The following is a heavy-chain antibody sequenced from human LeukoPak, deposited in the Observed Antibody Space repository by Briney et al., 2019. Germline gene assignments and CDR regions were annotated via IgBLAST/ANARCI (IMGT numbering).Heavy chain of an antibody. CDR2: ISGSGGST. D-gene: IGHD2-15*01. CDR3: AKPFRSGHHVGSEAP. Sequence: PGGSLRLSCAASGFTFSSYAMSWVRQAPGKGLEWVSAISGSGGSTYYADSVKGRFTISRDNSKNTLYLQMNSLRAEDTAVYYCAKPFRSGHHVGSEAPWGQGTLVTVSS. J-gene: IGHJ5*02. V-gene: IGHV3-23*01. CDR1: GFTFSSYA.